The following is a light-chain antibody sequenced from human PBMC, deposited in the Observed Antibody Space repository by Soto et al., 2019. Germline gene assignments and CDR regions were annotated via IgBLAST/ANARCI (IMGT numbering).Light chain of an antibody. V-gene: IGKV1-5*03. Sequence: DIQMTQSPSTLSASVGDRVTITCRARQNINRWLAWYQQRPGKAPNLLIHKASTLEVGVPSRFSGSASGTEFTLTISSLQPDDFAVYFCLQYNVYPLSFGGRTKVDIK. CDR1: QNINRW. CDR2: KAS. J-gene: IGKJ4*01. CDR3: LQYNVYPLS.